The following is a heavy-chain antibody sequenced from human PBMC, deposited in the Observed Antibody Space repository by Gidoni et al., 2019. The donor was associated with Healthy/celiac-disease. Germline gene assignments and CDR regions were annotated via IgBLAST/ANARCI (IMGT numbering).Heavy chain of an antibody. Sequence: QVQLQQWGAGLLKPSETLSLTCAVYGGSFSGYYWSWIRQPPGKGLEWIGEINHSGSTNYNPSLKSRVTISVDTSKNQFSLKLSSVTAADTAVYYCARASYSSSWYRYWGQGTLVTVSS. CDR2: INHSGST. V-gene: IGHV4-34*01. J-gene: IGHJ4*02. D-gene: IGHD6-13*01. CDR3: ARASYSSSWYRY. CDR1: GGSFSGYY.